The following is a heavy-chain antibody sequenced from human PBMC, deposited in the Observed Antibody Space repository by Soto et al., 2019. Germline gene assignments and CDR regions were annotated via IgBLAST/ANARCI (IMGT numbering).Heavy chain of an antibody. D-gene: IGHD4-17*01. V-gene: IGHV1-2*04. CDR3: ARDAYGDYGPNFDY. CDR1: GYTFTVYY. CDR2: INPNSGGT. J-gene: IGHJ4*02. Sequence: ASVKVSCKASGYTFTVYYMHWVRQAPGQGLEWMGWINPNSGGTNYAQKFQGWVTMTRDTSISTAYMELSRLRSDDTAVYYCARDAYGDYGPNFDYWGQGTLVTGSS.